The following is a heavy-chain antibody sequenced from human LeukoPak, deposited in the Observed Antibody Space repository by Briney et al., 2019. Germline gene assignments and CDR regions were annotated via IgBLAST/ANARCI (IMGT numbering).Heavy chain of an antibody. J-gene: IGHJ4*02. V-gene: IGHV4-4*07. CDR3: AGGNYHSAY. Sequence: SETLSLTCTVSGASISSYYWSWIRQPAGKGLDWIGRIQSSGSPTYNPSLKSRVTMSVDTSKIQFSLRLTSVTAADTAVYYCAGGNYHSAYWGQGTLVTVSS. D-gene: IGHD4-23*01. CDR2: IQSSGSP. CDR1: GASISSYY.